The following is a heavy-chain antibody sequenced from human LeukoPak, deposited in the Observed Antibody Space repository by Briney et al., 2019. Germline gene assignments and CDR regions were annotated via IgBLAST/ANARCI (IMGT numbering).Heavy chain of an antibody. Sequence: PGGSLTLSCGASGYTFGNYGMSWVRQASGKGLEWVSVIYSGGSTYYADSVKGRFTISRDNSKNTLYLQMNSLRAEDTAVYYCARDRTLLRYYYYGMDVWGQGTTVTVSS. CDR2: IYSGGST. CDR1: GYTFGNYG. CDR3: ARDRTLLRYYYYGMDV. D-gene: IGHD2-15*01. V-gene: IGHV3-66*01. J-gene: IGHJ6*02.